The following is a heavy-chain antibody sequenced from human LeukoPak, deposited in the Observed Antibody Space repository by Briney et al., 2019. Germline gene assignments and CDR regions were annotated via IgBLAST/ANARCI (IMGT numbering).Heavy chain of an antibody. CDR2: MNPNSGNT. D-gene: IGHD2-15*01. J-gene: IGHJ4*02. V-gene: IGHV1-8*01. CDR1: GCTFTSYD. Sequence: GASVKVSCKASGCTFTSYDINWVRQATGQGLEWMGWMNPNSGNTGYAQKFQGRVTMTRNTSISTAYMELSSLRSEDTAVYYCARGIRSVLPVVRYYFDYWGQGTLVTVSS. CDR3: ARGIRSVLPVVRYYFDY.